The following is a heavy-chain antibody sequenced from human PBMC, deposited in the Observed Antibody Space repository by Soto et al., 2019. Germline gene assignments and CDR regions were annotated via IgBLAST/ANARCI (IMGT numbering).Heavy chain of an antibody. Sequence: QVQLQQWGAGLLKPSETLSLTCAVYGGSFSGYYWSWIRQPPGKGLEWIGEINHSGSTNYNPSLKSRVTISVDTSKNQFSLKLSSVTAADTAVYYCARTTTAAGKRRNWFDPWGQGTLVTVSS. CDR2: INHSGST. CDR1: GGSFSGYY. J-gene: IGHJ5*02. V-gene: IGHV4-34*01. D-gene: IGHD6-13*01. CDR3: ARTTTAAGKRRNWFDP.